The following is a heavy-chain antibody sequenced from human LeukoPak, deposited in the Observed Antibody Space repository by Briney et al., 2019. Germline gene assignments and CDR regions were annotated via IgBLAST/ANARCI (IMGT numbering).Heavy chain of an antibody. Sequence: SETLSLTCAVYGGSFSGYYWSWIRQPPGKGLEWIGEINHSGSTNYNPSLKRRVTISVDTSKNQFSLKLSSVTAADTAVYYCARSTARYCGGDCHNWFDPWGQGTLVTVSS. CDR1: GGSFSGYY. J-gene: IGHJ5*02. CDR2: INHSGST. CDR3: ARSTARYCGGDCHNWFDP. D-gene: IGHD2-21*02. V-gene: IGHV4-34*01.